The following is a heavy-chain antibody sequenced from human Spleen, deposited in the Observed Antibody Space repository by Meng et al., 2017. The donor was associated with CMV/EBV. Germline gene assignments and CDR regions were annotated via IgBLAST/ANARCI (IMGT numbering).Heavy chain of an antibody. D-gene: IGHD5-12*01. V-gene: IGHV4-31*02. CDR3: ARGSGYPGVFDY. CDR1: GGSISSDTLY. Sequence: TVSGGSISSDTLYWTWIRQFPGKGLEWMGYIYYSGSTYYNPSLQSRVSILKDTSRNQFSLKLSSVTAADTAVYYCARGSGYPGVFDYWGQGALVTVSS. J-gene: IGHJ4*02. CDR2: IYYSGST.